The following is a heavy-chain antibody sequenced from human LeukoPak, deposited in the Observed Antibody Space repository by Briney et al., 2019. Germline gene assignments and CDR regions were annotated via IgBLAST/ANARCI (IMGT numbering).Heavy chain of an antibody. CDR2: ISSSSSYI. V-gene: IGHV3-21*01. D-gene: IGHD4-17*01. CDR1: GFTFSSYS. Sequence: GGSLRLSCAASGFTFSSYSMNWVRQAPGKGLEWVSSISSSSSYIYYADSVKGRFTISRDNAKNSLYLQMNSLRAEDTAVYYCARTPYGDYGWSLGYNWFDPWGQGTLVTVSS. J-gene: IGHJ5*02. CDR3: ARTPYGDYGWSLGYNWFDP.